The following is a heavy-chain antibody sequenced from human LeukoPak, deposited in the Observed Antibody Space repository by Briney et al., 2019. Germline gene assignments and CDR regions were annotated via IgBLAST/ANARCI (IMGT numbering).Heavy chain of an antibody. V-gene: IGHV3-74*01. CDR1: GFTFSSYW. Sequence: GGPLRLSCAASGFTFSSYWMHWVRQAPGKGLVWVSRINSDGSSTSYADSVKGRFTISRDNAKNTLYLQMNSLRAEDTAVYYCAREFSDYVWGSYRPPDYWGQGTLVTVSS. D-gene: IGHD3-16*02. J-gene: IGHJ4*02. CDR2: INSDGSST. CDR3: AREFSDYVWGSYRPPDY.